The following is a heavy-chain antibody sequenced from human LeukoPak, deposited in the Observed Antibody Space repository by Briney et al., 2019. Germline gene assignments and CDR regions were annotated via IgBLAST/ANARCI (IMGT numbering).Heavy chain of an antibody. V-gene: IGHV3-74*01. J-gene: IGHJ6*02. CDR3: ARDQSTIPTATYAMDV. Sequence: PGGSLRLSCAASGFTFSSYWMHWVRQAPGKGLVWVSRITSDGSSTRYADSVKGRFTISRDNAKNTLYLQMNSLRAEDTAVYYCARDQSTIPTATYAMDVWGQGTTVTVSS. CDR2: ITSDGSST. D-gene: IGHD2-2*01. CDR1: GFTFSSYW.